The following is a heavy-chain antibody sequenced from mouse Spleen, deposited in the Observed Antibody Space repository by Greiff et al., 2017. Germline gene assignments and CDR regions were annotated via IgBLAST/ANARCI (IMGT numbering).Heavy chain of an antibody. V-gene: IGHV1-82*01. CDR3: ARNGNYGEAWFAY. CDR2: IYPGDGDT. J-gene: IGHJ3*01. D-gene: IGHD2-1*01. Sequence: VQLQQSGPELVKPGASVKISCKASGYAFSSSWMNWVKQRPGKGLEWIGRIYPGDGDTNYNGKFKGKATLTADKSSSTAYMQLSSLTSEDSAVYFCARNGNYGEAWFAYWGQGTLVTVSA. CDR1: GYAFSSSW.